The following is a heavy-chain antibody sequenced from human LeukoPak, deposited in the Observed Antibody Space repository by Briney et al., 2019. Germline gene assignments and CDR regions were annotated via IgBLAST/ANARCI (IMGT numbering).Heavy chain of an antibody. D-gene: IGHD3-3*01. V-gene: IGHV7-4-1*02. CDR3: AREHDFWSGLAVIN. J-gene: IGHJ4*02. CDR2: INTNTGNP. CDR1: GYTFTSYA. Sequence: ASVNVSCTASGYTFTSYAMNWVRQAPGQGLEWMGWINTNTGNPTYAQGFTGRFVFSLDTSVSTAYLQISSLKAEDTAVYYCAREHDFWSGLAVINWGQGTLVTVSS.